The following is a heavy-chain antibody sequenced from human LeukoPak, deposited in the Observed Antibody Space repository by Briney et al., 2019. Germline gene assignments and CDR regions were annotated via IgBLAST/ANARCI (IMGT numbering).Heavy chain of an antibody. V-gene: IGHV3-23*01. CDR1: GFTFSRYD. CDR2: ISGSGGST. D-gene: IGHD2-15*01. CDR3: ARDHQEYCSGGSCTSFDY. J-gene: IGHJ4*02. Sequence: GGTLRLSCAASGFTFSRYDMSWVRQAPGKGLEWVSAISGSGGSTYYADSVKGRFTISRDNSKNTLFLQMNSLRAEDTAVYYCARDHQEYCSGGSCTSFDYWGQGTLVTVSS.